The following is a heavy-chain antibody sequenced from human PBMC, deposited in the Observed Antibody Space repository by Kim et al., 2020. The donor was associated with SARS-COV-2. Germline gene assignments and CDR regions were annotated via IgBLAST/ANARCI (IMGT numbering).Heavy chain of an antibody. J-gene: IGHJ4*02. Sequence: GRFTISRDNAKDTLYLQMNSLRAEETAVCYCAKSHYYDSSGYYYLYYFDYWGQGTLVTVSS. CDR3: AKSHYYDSSGYYYLYYFDY. D-gene: IGHD3-22*01. V-gene: IGHV3-30*02.